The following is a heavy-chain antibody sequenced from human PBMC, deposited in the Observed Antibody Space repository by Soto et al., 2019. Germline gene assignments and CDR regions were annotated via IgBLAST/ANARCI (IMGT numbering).Heavy chain of an antibody. CDR1: GGSVSSGSYY. V-gene: IGHV4-61*01. CDR2: IYYSGST. CDR3: ARARGIAAAGLEENWFDP. Sequence: SETLSLTCTVSGGSVSSGSYYWSWIRQPPGKGLEWIGYIYYSGSTNYNPSLKSRVTISVDTSKNQFSLKLSSVTAADTAVYYCARARGIAAAGLEENWFDPWGQGTRVTVSS. D-gene: IGHD6-13*01. J-gene: IGHJ5*02.